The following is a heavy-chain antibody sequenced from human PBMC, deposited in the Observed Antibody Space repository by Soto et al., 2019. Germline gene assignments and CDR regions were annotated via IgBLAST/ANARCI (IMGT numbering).Heavy chain of an antibody. Sequence: QLQLQESGPGLVKPSETLSLTCTVSGGSISSSSYYWGWIRQPPGQGLEWIGTIYHSGSTYYKPSLKSRVTISVDTSKNQFSLKLNSVTAADTAIYYCASEMGGSIDYWGQGTLVSVSS. V-gene: IGHV4-39*01. CDR1: GGSISSSSYY. CDR3: ASEMGGSIDY. CDR2: IYHSGST. J-gene: IGHJ4*02. D-gene: IGHD1-26*01.